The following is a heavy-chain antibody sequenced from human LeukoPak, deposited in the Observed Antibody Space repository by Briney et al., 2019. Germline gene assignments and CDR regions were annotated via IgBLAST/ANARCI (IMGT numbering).Heavy chain of an antibody. CDR3: ARDGGLLYYYMDV. CDR2: IYYSGST. CDR1: GGSISSYY. Sequence: SETLSLTCTVSGGSISSYYWSWIRQAPGKGLEWIGYIYYSGSTNYNPSLKSRVTISVDTSKNQFSLKLSSVTAADTAVYYCARDGGLLYYYMDVWGKGTPVTVSS. V-gene: IGHV4-59*01. J-gene: IGHJ6*03. D-gene: IGHD3-10*01.